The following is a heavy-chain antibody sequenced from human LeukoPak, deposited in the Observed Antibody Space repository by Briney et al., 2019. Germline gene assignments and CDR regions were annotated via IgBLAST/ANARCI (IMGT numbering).Heavy chain of an antibody. CDR2: INPNSGGT. CDR3: ARGGRVYGGNPKYYFDY. D-gene: IGHD4-23*01. Sequence: ASVKVSCKASGYTFTGYYMHWVRQAPGQGLEWMGWINPNSGGTNYAQKFQGRVTMTRDTSISTAYMELGRLGSDDTAVYYCARGGRVYGGNPKYYFDYWGQGTLVTVSS. V-gene: IGHV1-2*02. J-gene: IGHJ4*02. CDR1: GYTFTGYY.